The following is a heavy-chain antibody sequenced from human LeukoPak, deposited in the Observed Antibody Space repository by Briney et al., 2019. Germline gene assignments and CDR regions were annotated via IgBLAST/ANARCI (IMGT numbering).Heavy chain of an antibody. D-gene: IGHD5-12*01. CDR1: GGTFSSYA. CDR3: ARDSAVGSGYHSYYFDY. J-gene: IGHJ4*02. Sequence: ASVKVSCKASGGTFSSYAISWVRQAPGQGLEWMGGIIPIFGTANHAQKFQGRVTITTDESTSTAYMELSSLRSEDTAVYYCARDSAVGSGYHSYYFDYWGQGTLVTVSS. CDR2: IIPIFGTA. V-gene: IGHV1-69*05.